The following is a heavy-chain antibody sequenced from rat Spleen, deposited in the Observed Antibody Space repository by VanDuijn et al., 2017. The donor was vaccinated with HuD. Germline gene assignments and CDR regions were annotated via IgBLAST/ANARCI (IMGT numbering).Heavy chain of an antibody. V-gene: IGHV4-2*01. CDR1: GFNFNDYW. CDR3: TREPSGYGYCVMDA. CDR2: IDKDSSTK. Sequence: EVKLVESGGGLVQPGRSLKLSCAASGFNFNDYWMGWVRQAPGKGLEWIGEIDKDSSTKKYNPSLKDKFTIARDNAQNTLYLQMSKLGSEDTAIYYCTREPSGYGYCVMDAWGQGASVTVSS. J-gene: IGHJ4*01. D-gene: IGHD4-3*01.